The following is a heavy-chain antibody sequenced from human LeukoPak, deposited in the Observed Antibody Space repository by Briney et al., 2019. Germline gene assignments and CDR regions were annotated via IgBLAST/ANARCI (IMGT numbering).Heavy chain of an antibody. V-gene: IGHV3-30*01. J-gene: IGHJ4*02. CDR3: ASLTLGSWYGIDY. CDR1: EFTFSSYA. Sequence: PGGSLRLSCAASEFTFSSYAMHWVRQAPGKGLEWVAVISYDGSNKYCADSVKGRFTISRDNSRNTLYLQMNSLRPEDSAVYYCASLTLGSWYGIDYWGQGTLVTVSS. D-gene: IGHD6-13*01. CDR2: ISYDGSNK.